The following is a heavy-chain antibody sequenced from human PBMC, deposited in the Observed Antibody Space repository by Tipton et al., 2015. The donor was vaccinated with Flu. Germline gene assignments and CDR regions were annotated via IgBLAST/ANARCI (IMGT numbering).Heavy chain of an antibody. V-gene: IGHV4-38-2*01. CDR3: ARRDYSNYVSVPQNWFDS. D-gene: IGHD4-11*01. J-gene: IGHJ5*01. CDR2: IYHTGST. CDR1: DYSIVSDYY. Sequence: TLSLTCSVSDYSIVSDYYWGWVRQTPGKRLEWICNIYHTGSTYYNPSLRGRVTILVDRSKNQFSLKLSSVTAADTAVYCCARRDYSNYVSVPQNWFDSWGQGFLVSVSS.